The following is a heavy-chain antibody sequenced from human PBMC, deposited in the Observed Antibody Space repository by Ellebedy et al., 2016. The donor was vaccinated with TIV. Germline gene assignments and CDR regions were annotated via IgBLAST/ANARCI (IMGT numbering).Heavy chain of an antibody. Sequence: AASVKVSCKASGSTFSSYAISWVRQAPGQGLEWVGGIIPIFGTENYAQNFQGRVTITADESTSTAYMELRSLRFEDTAVYYCATVPAVAGTAFYWYFDLWGRGTLITVSS. CDR2: IIPIFGTE. CDR3: ATVPAVAGTAFYWYFDL. V-gene: IGHV1-69*13. D-gene: IGHD6-19*01. J-gene: IGHJ2*01. CDR1: GSTFSSYA.